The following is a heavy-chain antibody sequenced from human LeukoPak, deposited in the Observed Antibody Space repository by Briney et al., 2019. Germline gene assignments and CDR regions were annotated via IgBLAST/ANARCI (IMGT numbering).Heavy chain of an antibody. CDR3: AKGDAYNPSSFYGVDV. D-gene: IGHD5-24*01. V-gene: IGHV4-59*01. J-gene: IGHJ6*02. Sequence: PSETLSLTCTVSGGSISSYYWSWIRQPPGKGLEWIGYIFYSGSTNYNPSLKCRVTISVDTSKNQFSLKLTSVTAADTAVYYCAKGDAYNPSSFYGVDVWGQGTTVTVSS. CDR2: IFYSGST. CDR1: GGSISSYY.